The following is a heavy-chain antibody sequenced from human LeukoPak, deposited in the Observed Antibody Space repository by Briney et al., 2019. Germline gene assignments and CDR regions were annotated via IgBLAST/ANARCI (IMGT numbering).Heavy chain of an antibody. V-gene: IGHV4-61*02. D-gene: IGHD3-22*01. CDR3: AGDSSGYYGWYFDL. J-gene: IGHJ2*01. Sequence: PSQTLSLTCTVSGGSISSGSYYWSWIRQPAGKGLEWIGRIYTSGSTNYNPSLKSRVTISVDTSKNQFSLKLSSVTAADTAVYYCAGDSSGYYGWYFDLWGRGTLVTVSS. CDR1: GGSISSGSYY. CDR2: IYTSGST.